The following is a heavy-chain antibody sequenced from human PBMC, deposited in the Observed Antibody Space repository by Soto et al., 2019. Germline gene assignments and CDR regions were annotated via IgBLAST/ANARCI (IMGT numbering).Heavy chain of an antibody. CDR1: GYTFTSYG. Sequence: ASVKVSCKASGYTFTSYGISWVRQAPGQGLEWMGWINPNNGNTSYAQKFQGRVTMTRNTSISTAYMELSSLRSEDTAVYYCARLRYCISTSCYYYYGMDVWGQGTTVTVS. V-gene: IGHV1-8*02. CDR2: INPNNGNT. CDR3: ARLRYCISTSCYYYYGMDV. J-gene: IGHJ6*02. D-gene: IGHD2-2*01.